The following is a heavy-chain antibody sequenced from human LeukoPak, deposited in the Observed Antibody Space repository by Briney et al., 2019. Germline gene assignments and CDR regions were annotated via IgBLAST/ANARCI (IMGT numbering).Heavy chain of an antibody. Sequence: SETLSLTCAVYGGSFSGYYWTWIRQPPGKGLEWIGEINHSGSTNYNPSLKSRVSISVDTSKNQFSLSLNSVTAADTAVYYCARPFRRYGNGRRGYYFDYWGQGALVTVSS. CDR3: ARPFRRYGNGRRGYYFDY. V-gene: IGHV4-34*01. D-gene: IGHD5-18*01. CDR2: INHSGST. J-gene: IGHJ4*02. CDR1: GGSFSGYY.